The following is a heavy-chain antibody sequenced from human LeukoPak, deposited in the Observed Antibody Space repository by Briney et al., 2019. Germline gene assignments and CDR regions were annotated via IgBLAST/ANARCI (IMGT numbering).Heavy chain of an antibody. V-gene: IGHV4-59*01. CDR2: IYYSGTT. CDR1: GGSISSYY. Sequence: PSETLSLTCTVSGGSISSYYWSWIRQPPGKGLEWIGYIYYSGTTNYNPSLKSRVTISVDTSKNQFSLKLSSVTAVDTAVYYCARGAYIAAAQYAYWGQGTLVTVSS. J-gene: IGHJ4*02. CDR3: ARGAYIAAAQYAY. D-gene: IGHD6-13*01.